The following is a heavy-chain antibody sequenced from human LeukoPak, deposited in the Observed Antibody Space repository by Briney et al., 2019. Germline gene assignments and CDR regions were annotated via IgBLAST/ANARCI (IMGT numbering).Heavy chain of an antibody. V-gene: IGHV4-39*07. J-gene: IGHJ4*02. CDR1: GGSISSYY. CDR2: IYYSGST. D-gene: IGHD2-15*01. CDR3: ARDFVSGGSCYDY. Sequence: SETLSLTCTVSGGSISSYYWGWIRQPPGKGLEWIGSIYYSGSTYYNPSLKSRVTISVDTSKNQFSLKLSSVTAADTAVYYCARDFVSGGSCYDYWGQGTLVTVSS.